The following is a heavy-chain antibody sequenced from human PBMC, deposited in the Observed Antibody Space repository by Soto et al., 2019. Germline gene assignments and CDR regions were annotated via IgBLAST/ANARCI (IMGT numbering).Heavy chain of an antibody. Sequence: EASVKVSCKASGGTFSSYAISWVRQAPGQGLEWMGGIIPIFGTANYAQKFQGRVTITADESTSTAYMELSSLRSEDTAVYYCANTFWSGYPQYYYYGMDVWGQGTTVTVSS. CDR2: IIPIFGTA. CDR3: ANTFWSGYPQYYYYGMDV. CDR1: GGTFSSYA. D-gene: IGHD3-3*01. J-gene: IGHJ6*02. V-gene: IGHV1-69*13.